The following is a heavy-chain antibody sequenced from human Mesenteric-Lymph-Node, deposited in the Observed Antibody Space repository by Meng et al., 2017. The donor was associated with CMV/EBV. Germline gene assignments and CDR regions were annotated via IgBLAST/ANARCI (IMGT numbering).Heavy chain of an antibody. D-gene: IGHD1-14*01. V-gene: IGHV3-11*01. CDR1: GFPLSDYY. J-gene: IGHJ6*02. CDR3: ARGNTGGDYYFYGMDL. CDR2: ISSSGSTV. Sequence: LSLTCAASGFPLSDYYIKWIRRAPGKGLEYVSYISSSGSTVYYADSVQGRFTISRDNAQNVVYLQMNSLSDADAAVYYCARGNTGGDYYFYGMDLWGQGTTVTVSS.